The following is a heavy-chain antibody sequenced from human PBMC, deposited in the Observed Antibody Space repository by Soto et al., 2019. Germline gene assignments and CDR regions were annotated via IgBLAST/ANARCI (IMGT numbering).Heavy chain of an antibody. CDR1: GGSFSRYT. Sequence: SVKVSCKASGGSFSRYTISWVRQAPGQGLEWMGRIIPILGIANYAQKFQGRVTITADKSTSTAYMELSSLRSEDTAVYYCARTLLVXGLKGPDYYYYYMDVWGKGTTVTVSS. D-gene: IGHD3-10*01. J-gene: IGHJ6*03. CDR2: IIPILGIA. CDR3: ARTLLVXGLKGPDYYYYYMDV. V-gene: IGHV1-69*02.